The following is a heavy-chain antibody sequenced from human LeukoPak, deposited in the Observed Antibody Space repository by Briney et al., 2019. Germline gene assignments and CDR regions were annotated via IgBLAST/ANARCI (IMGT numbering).Heavy chain of an antibody. CDR2: IKQDGSEK. Sequence: GGSLRLSCAASGFTFSSYSMSWVRQAPGKGLEWVANIKQDGSEKYYVDSVKGRFTISRDNAKNSLYLQMNSLRAEDTAVYYCAGLQADYWGQGTLVTVSS. CDR3: AGLQADY. CDR1: GFTFSSYS. J-gene: IGHJ4*02. V-gene: IGHV3-7*01.